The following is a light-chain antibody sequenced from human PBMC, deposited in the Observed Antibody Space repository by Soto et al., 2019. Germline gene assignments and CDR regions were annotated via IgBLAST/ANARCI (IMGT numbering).Light chain of an antibody. CDR1: SSNIGNNR. J-gene: IGLJ2*01. CDR3: GAWDSSLSAVV. V-gene: IGLV1-51*01. Sequence: QSVLTQPPSMSAAPGQMVTISCSGSSSNIGNNRVSWYQQLPGAAPKLLIYDDYARPSGIPDRFSGSKSGTSATLGITGLQSGDEAHYYCGAWDSSLSAVVFGGGTKLTVL. CDR2: DDY.